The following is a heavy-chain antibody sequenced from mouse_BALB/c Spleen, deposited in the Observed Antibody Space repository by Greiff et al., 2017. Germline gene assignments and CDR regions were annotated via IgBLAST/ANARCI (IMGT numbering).Heavy chain of an antibody. CDR1: GFTFSSFG. CDR3: ARGVDSSGPSWFAY. D-gene: IGHD3-2*01. CDR2: ISSGSSTI. J-gene: IGHJ3*01. Sequence: EVMLVESGGGLVQPGGSRKLSCAASGFTFSSFGMHWVRQAPEKGLEWVAYISSGSSTIYYADTVKGRFTISRDNPKNTLFLQMTSLRSEDTAMYYCARGVDSSGPSWFAYWGQGTLVTVSA. V-gene: IGHV5-17*02.